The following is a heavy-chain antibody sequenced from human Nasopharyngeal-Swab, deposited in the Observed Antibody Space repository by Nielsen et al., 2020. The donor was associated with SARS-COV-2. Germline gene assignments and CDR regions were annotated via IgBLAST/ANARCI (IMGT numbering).Heavy chain of an antibody. CDR3: ARARGQPHNYYYYGMDV. CDR2: INTNTGNP. CDR1: GYTFTSYA. V-gene: IGHV7-4-1*02. J-gene: IGHJ6*02. Sequence: ASVKVSCKASGYTFTSYAMNRVRQAPGQGLEWMGWINTNTGNPTYAQGFTGRFVFSLDTSVNTAYLQISSLKAEDTAVYYCARARGQPHNYYYYGMDVWGQGTTVTVSS.